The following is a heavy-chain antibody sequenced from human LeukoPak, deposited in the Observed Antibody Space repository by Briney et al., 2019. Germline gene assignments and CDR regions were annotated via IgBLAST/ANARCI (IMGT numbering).Heavy chain of an antibody. CDR3: ATIMSSHWYFDL. D-gene: IGHD3-16*01. CDR1: GFTFTNFH. Sequence: ASVKVSCKASGFTFTNFHLHWARQAPGQGFEWMGWINADNGGTNYEQKFQGRVTLTRDTSISTAYMELSRLTSDDTAVYYCATIMSSHWYFDLWGRGTLVTVSS. CDR2: INADNGGT. J-gene: IGHJ2*01. V-gene: IGHV1-2*02.